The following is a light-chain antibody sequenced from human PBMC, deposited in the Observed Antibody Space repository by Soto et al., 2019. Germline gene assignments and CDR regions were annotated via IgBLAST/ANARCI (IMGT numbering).Light chain of an antibody. CDR1: QGISSY. V-gene: IGKV1-9*01. CDR3: QQYNSYPGT. Sequence: DIQTTQSPSSVSAAVGGMVTIACVASQGISSYLAWYQQKPGKDPKLMIYAASTLQSGVPSRFSGSGSGTKFNLTIASLQTDDFATYYCQQYNSYPGTFGQGTKV. J-gene: IGKJ1*01. CDR2: AAS.